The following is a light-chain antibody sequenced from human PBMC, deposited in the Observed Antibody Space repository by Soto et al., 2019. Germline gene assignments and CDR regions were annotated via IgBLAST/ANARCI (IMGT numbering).Light chain of an antibody. Sequence: DIQMPQSPSTLSASVGDRVTITCRASQSISSWLAWYQQKPGRAPKLLMYKASSLESGVPSRFSGSGSGTEFTLTISSLQPEDVAAYYCQKYNSAPLTFGGGTKVDIK. J-gene: IGKJ4*01. CDR2: KAS. V-gene: IGKV1-5*03. CDR1: QSISSW. CDR3: QKYNSAPLT.